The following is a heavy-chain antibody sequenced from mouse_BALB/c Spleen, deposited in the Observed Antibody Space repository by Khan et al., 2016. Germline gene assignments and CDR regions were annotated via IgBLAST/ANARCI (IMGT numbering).Heavy chain of an antibody. J-gene: IGHJ3*01. V-gene: IGHV3-2*02. CDR1: GFSITSDYA. CDR3: ARGGVFVY. Sequence: EVQLQESGPGLVKPSQSLSLTCTVTGFSITSDYAWNWIRQFPGNKLEWMGYISYSGSTRYNPSLKSRISITRDTSKNQFFPQLNSGTTADTATYCCARGGVFVYWGQGTLFTVSA. CDR2: ISYSGST.